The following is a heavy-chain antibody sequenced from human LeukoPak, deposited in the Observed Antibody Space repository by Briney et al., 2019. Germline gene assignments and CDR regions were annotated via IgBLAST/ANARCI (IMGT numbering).Heavy chain of an antibody. V-gene: IGHV3-21*01. CDR3: ATAYCGGDCHTGVDI. D-gene: IGHD2-21*01. CDR1: GFTFSSYS. J-gene: IGHJ3*02. Sequence: GGSLRLSCAASGFTFSSYSMNWVRQAPGKGLEWVSSISSSSSYIYYADSVKGRFTISRDNAKNSLYLQMNSLRAEDTAVYYCATAYCGGDCHTGVDIWGQGTMVTVSS. CDR2: ISSSSSYI.